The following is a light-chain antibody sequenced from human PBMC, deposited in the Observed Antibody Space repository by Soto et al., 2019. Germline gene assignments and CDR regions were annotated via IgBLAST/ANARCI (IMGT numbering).Light chain of an antibody. CDR1: ERISSAS. CDR3: QQYGNSPIT. Sequence: EVALPQAPGTMSLSRGERATISCRASERISSASLGWYQQKPGQAPRLLIYGTSSRATVIPDRFSGSGSGTDFTLTISRLEPEDVAVYYCQQYGNSPITFGQGKRLE. V-gene: IGKV3-20*01. CDR2: GTS. J-gene: IGKJ5*01.